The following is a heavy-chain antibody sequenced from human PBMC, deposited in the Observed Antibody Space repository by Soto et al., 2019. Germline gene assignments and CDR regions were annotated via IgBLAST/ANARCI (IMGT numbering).Heavy chain of an antibody. V-gene: IGHV4-39*02. Sequence: QLQLQESGPGLVKPSETLSLTCTVSGGSISSSSYYWGWIRQPPGKGLAWIGSIYYSGSTYYNPSRTSPVTISLDTSKNHSTLQLSSVAAADTAVDYCARLASAFEYPYYYYYMAVWSKGTTVTVSS. J-gene: IGHJ6*03. CDR2: IYYSGST. CDR3: ARLASAFEYPYYYYYMAV. D-gene: IGHD2-2*01. CDR1: GGSISSSSYY.